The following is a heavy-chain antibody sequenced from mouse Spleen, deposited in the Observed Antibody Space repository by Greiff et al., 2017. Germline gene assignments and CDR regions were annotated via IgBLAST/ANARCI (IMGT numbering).Heavy chain of an antibody. CDR1: GYTFTDYY. CDR2: INPNNGGT. V-gene: IGHV1-26*01. Sequence: EVQLQQSGPELVKPGASVKISCKASGYTFTDYYMNWVKQSHGKSLEWIGDINPNNGGTSYKQKFKGKATLTVDKSSSTAYMELRSLTSEDSADYYCARSRYVGRSNRYEAIDYWGQGTSVTVSS. J-gene: IGHJ4*01. CDR3: ARSRYVGRSNRYEAIDY. D-gene: IGHD1-1*01.